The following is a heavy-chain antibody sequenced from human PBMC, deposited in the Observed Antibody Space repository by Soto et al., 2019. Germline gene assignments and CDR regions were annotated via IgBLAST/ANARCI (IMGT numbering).Heavy chain of an antibody. J-gene: IGHJ5*02. CDR3: ARGGPRWFDP. Sequence: SETLSLTCTVPGESISRYYWNWIRQPPGKGPEWIGYIYYSGSTNYNPSLKSRVTISVDTSKNQFSLKLSSVTAADTAVYYCARGGPRWFDPWGQGTLVTVSS. V-gene: IGHV4-59*01. CDR2: IYYSGST. CDR1: GESISRYY.